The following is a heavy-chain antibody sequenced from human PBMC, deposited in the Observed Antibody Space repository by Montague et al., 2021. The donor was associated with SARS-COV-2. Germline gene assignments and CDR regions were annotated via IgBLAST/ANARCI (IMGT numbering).Heavy chain of an antibody. Sequence: SETLSLTCSVSGGSINNYFWGWIRQSPGKGLEWVGYMHSTGSTAYSPSLKGRVIISVDTSKTQISLKLSSVSAADTALYYCARAVVGAKTATIESWGQGTLVPVSS. V-gene: IGHV4-59*01. CDR3: ARAVVGAKTATIES. CDR2: MHSTGST. D-gene: IGHD2-15*01. CDR1: GGSINNYF. J-gene: IGHJ4*02.